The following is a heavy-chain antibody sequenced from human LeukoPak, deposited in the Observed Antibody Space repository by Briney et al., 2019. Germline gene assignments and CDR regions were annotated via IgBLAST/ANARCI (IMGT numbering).Heavy chain of an antibody. CDR2: IIPIFGTA. CDR3: ARDPYSTHDYGDYEGY. J-gene: IGHJ4*02. D-gene: IGHD4-17*01. V-gene: IGHV1-69*06. Sequence: ASVKVSCKASGGTFSSYAISWVRQAPRQGLEWMGGIIPIFGTANYAQKFQGRVTITADKSTSTAYMELSSLRSEDTAVYYCARDPYSTHDYGDYEGYWGQGTLVTV. CDR1: GGTFSSYA.